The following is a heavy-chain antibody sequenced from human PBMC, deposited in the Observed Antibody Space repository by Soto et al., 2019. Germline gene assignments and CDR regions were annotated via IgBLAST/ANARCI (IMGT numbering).Heavy chain of an antibody. D-gene: IGHD6-19*01. J-gene: IGHJ4*02. CDR2: IDPRDSYT. CDR3: ARPFDISGWYDY. V-gene: IGHV5-10-1*01. Sequence: GESLKISCTGFGYTFTTFWISWVRQMPGRGLEWMGRIDPRDSYTNYSPSFQGHVTISGDKSISTVYLQWASLEASDTAMYYCARPFDISGWYDYWGQGTLVTVSS. CDR1: GYTFTTFW.